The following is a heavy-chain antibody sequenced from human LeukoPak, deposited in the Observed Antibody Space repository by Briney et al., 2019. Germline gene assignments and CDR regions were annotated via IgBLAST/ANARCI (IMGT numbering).Heavy chain of an antibody. CDR2: IYYSGST. V-gene: IGHV4-31*03. CDR1: GGSISSGGYY. J-gene: IGHJ6*03. Sequence: SQTLSLTCTVSGGSISSGGYYWSWIRQHPGKGLEWIGYIYYSGSTYYNPSLKSRVTISVDTSKNQSSLKLSSVTAADTAVYYCARGTYDYDYYYMDVWGKGTTVTVSS. CDR3: ARGTYDYDYYYMDV. D-gene: IGHD2-2*01.